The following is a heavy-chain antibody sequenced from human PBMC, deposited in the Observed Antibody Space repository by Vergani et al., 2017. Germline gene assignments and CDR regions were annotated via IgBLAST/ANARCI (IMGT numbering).Heavy chain of an antibody. CDR2: IIPIFGTT. CDR3: ARSSGYYSYYFDF. V-gene: IGHV1-69*18. Sequence: QVQLAQSGAEVKKPGSSVKVSCKASGGTFSSNSISWVRQAPGQGLEWMGRIIPIFGTTSYAQKFQGRVTILADESTSTAYMGLSSLRSEDTAVYYCARSSGYYSYYFDFWGQGTLVTVSS. CDR1: GGTFSSNS. J-gene: IGHJ4*02. D-gene: IGHD3-22*01.